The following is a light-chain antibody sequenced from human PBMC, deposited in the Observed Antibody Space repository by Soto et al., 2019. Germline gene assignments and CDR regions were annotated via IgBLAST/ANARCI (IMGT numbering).Light chain of an antibody. J-gene: IGKJ5*01. Sequence: IQMTQSPSSLSASVGDRVTITCRASQSISSYLNWYQQKPGKAPKLLIYAASSLQSGVPSRFSGSGSGTDFTLTISSLQPEDCATYYCQQSYSTPLTGGRGTGLEIK. V-gene: IGKV1-39*01. CDR3: QQSYSTPLT. CDR2: AAS. CDR1: QSISSY.